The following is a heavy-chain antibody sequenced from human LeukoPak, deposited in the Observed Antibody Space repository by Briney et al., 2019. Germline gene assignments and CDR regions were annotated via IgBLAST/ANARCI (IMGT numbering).Heavy chain of an antibody. J-gene: IGHJ4*02. CDR1: GGSISSYY. Sequence: SETLSLTCTVSGGSISSYYWSWIRQPPGKGLEWIGYIYYSGSTNYNPSLKSRVTISVDTSKNQFSLKLSSVTAADTAVYYCARDSEAIVVVVAATEGGFDYWGQGTLVTVSS. V-gene: IGHV4-59*12. CDR3: ARDSEAIVVVVAATEGGFDY. D-gene: IGHD2-15*01. CDR2: IYYSGST.